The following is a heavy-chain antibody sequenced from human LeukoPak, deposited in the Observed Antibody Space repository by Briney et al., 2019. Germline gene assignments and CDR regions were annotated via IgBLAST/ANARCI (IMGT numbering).Heavy chain of an antibody. CDR3: ARPSGGSLCDAFDV. J-gene: IGHJ3*01. V-gene: IGHV1-2*02. D-gene: IGHD1-26*01. Sequence: ASVKVSCKASGYTFTAYYIHWVRQAPGQGLEWMGWIKPNSGGTNYAQKFQGRVTMTRDTSISTAYMELSRLRSDDTAVYYCARPSGGSLCDAFDVWGQGTMVTVSS. CDR2: IKPNSGGT. CDR1: GYTFTAYY.